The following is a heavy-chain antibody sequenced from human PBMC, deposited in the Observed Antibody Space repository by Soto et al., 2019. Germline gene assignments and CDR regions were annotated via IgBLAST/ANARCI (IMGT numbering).Heavy chain of an antibody. CDR2: INPKNGGT. D-gene: IGHD2-15*01. CDR1: GYTFTDYY. J-gene: IGHJ4*02. CDR3: AREYCSGGNCYKFVDY. V-gene: IGHV1-2*04. Sequence: QVQLVQSGAEVKKPGASVKVSCKASGYTFTDYYIHWVRQAPGQGLEWMGWINPKNGGTNYAQKFKGWFTMTRDTSISTAYMELSRLRSDDTAVYYCAREYCSGGNCYKFVDYWGQGILVTVSS.